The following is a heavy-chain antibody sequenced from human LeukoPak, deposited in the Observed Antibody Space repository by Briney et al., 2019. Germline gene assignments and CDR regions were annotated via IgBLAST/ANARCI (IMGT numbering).Heavy chain of an antibody. CDR2: ISAYNGNT. J-gene: IGHJ6*02. CDR3: ARDLERRELSSGWYPGRYYYYYGMDV. D-gene: IGHD6-19*01. V-gene: IGHV1-18*01. CDR1: GYTFTSYG. Sequence: ASVKVSCKASGYTFTSYGISWVRQAPGQGLEWMGWISAYNGNTNYAQKLQGRVTMTTDTSTSTAYMELRSLRSDDTAVYYCARDLERRELSSGWYPGRYYYYYGMDVWGQGTTVTVSS.